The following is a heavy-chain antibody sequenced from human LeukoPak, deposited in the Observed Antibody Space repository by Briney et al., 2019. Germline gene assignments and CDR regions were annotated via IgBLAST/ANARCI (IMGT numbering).Heavy chain of an antibody. V-gene: IGHV4-39*07. J-gene: IGHJ4*02. CDR2: IYYSGST. CDR3: ARVGTEYCSGGSCYSGVDY. D-gene: IGHD2-15*01. Sequence: PSETLSLTCTVSGGSISSSSYYWGWIRQPPGKGLEWIGSIYYSGSTYYNPSLKSRVTISVDTSKNQFSLKLSSVTAADTAVYYCARVGTEYCSGGSCYSGVDYWGQGTLVTVSS. CDR1: GGSISSSSYY.